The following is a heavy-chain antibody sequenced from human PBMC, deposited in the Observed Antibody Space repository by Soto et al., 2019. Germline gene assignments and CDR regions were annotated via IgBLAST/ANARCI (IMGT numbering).Heavy chain of an antibody. V-gene: IGHV4-30-4*01. CDR2: IYYSGST. D-gene: IGHD5-18*01. J-gene: IGHJ4*01. CDR3: ARVPGGEYSIGDLTTGLAF. Sequence: SDRCSVAEGAILGGGCYRRKKSKPPGKGLEWIGYIYYSGSTYYNPSLKSRVTISVDTSKNQFPLKLSSVTAADTAVYYCARVPGGEYSIGDLTTGLAFRGNGTLVPVSS. CDR1: EGAILGGGCY.